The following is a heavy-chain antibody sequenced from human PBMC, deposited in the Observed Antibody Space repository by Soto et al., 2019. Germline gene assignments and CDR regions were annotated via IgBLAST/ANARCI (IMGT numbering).Heavy chain of an antibody. CDR1: GFTFSSYW. D-gene: IGHD6-13*01. V-gene: IGHV3-74*01. CDR2: INSDGSST. CDR3: ARDPDGIAAAVNLDY. Sequence: GESLKISCAASGFTFSSYWMHWVRQAPGKGLVWVSRINSDGSSTSYADSVKGRFTISRDNAKNTLYLQMNSLRAEDTAVYYCARDPDGIAAAVNLDYWGQGTLVTVSS. J-gene: IGHJ4*02.